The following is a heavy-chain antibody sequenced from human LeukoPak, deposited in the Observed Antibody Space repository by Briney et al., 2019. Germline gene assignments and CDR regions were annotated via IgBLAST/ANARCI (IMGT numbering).Heavy chain of an antibody. CDR2: INHSGST. V-gene: IGHV4-34*01. D-gene: IGHD1-26*01. Sequence: KPSETLSLTCAVYGGSFSGYYWSWIRQPPGKGLEWIGEINHSGSTNYNPSLKSRVTISVDTSKNQFSLKLSSVTAADTAVYYCASGSYYDWYWFDPWGQGTLVTVSS. CDR1: GGSFSGYY. J-gene: IGHJ5*02. CDR3: ASGSYYDWYWFDP.